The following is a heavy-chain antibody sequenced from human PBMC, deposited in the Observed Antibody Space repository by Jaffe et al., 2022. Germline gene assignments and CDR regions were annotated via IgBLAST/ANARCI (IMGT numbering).Heavy chain of an antibody. D-gene: IGHD3-9*01. CDR2: INPNSGGT. Sequence: QVQLVQSGAEVKKPGASVKVSCKASGYTFTGYYMHWVRQAPGQGLEWMGWINPNSGGTNYAQKFQGRVTMTRDTSISTAYMELSRLRSDDTAVYYCARDCGFILTGYPLNWFDPWGQGTLVTVSS. CDR3: ARDCGFILTGYPLNWFDP. J-gene: IGHJ5*02. CDR1: GYTFTGYY. V-gene: IGHV1-2*02.